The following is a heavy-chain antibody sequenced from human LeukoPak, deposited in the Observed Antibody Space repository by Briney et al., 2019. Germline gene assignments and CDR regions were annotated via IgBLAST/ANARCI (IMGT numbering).Heavy chain of an antibody. CDR3: AHEPYCPHGRCAFDY. D-gene: IGHD2-8*01. J-gene: IGHJ4*02. CDR2: IYWNDNK. CDR1: GSSLSTIGVG. V-gene: IGHV2-5*01. Sequence: SGPTLVKPTQTLTLTCTFSGSSLSTIGVGVGWIRQPPGKALEWLALIYWNDNKRYSPSLNSRLTITKDTSKNQVVLTMTNMDPVDTATYYCAHEPYCPHGRCAFDYWGQGTLVTVSS.